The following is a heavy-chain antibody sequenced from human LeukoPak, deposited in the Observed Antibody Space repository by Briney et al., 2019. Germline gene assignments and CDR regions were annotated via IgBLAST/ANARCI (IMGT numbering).Heavy chain of an antibody. D-gene: IGHD3-22*01. CDR2: IRYDGSNK. CDR3: AKDMYYYDSSGYTAGGFDY. J-gene: IGHJ4*02. CDR1: GFTFSSYG. Sequence: GGSLRLSCAASGFTFSSYGMHWVRQAPGKGLEWVAFIRYDGSNKYYADSVKGRFTISRDNSKNTLYLQMNSLRAEDTAVYYCAKDMYYYDSSGYTAGGFDYWGQGTLVTVSS. V-gene: IGHV3-30*02.